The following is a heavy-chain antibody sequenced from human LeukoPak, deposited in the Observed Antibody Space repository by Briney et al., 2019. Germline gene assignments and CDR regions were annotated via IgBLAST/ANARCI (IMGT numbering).Heavy chain of an antibody. Sequence: KSGGSLRLSCAASGFTFSSYSMNWVRQAPGKGLEWVSSISSSSSYIYYADSVKGRFTISRDNAKNSLYLQMNSLRAEDTAVYYCARAAYGDYEQYYFDYWGQGTLVTVSS. CDR3: ARAAYGDYEQYYFDY. D-gene: IGHD4-17*01. J-gene: IGHJ4*02. V-gene: IGHV3-21*01. CDR1: GFTFSSYS. CDR2: ISSSSSYI.